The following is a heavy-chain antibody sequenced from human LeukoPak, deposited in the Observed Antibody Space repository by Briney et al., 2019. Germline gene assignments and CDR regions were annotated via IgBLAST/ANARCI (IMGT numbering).Heavy chain of an antibody. J-gene: IGHJ4*02. CDR3: ARDGGSGSYFLY. CDR1: GFTFSSYG. CDR2: ISSSSSYI. V-gene: IGHV3-21*01. D-gene: IGHD1-26*01. Sequence: GRSLRLSCAASGFTFSSYGMHWVRQAPGKGLEWVSSISSSSSYIYYADSVKGRFTISRDNAKNSLYLQMNSLRAEDTAVYYCARDGGSGSYFLYWGQGTLVTVSS.